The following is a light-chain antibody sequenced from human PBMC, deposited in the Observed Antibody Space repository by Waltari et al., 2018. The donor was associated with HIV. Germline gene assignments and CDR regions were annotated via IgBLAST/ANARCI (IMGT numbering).Light chain of an antibody. Sequence: QSVLTQPPSASGPPGQSVSLSCSGSRSTTGRIYVYWYQHLPGTTPKVVIYRSDQRPSGVPDRFSGSNSGTSASLAISGLRSEDEAHYYCASWDDNLSGWVFGGGTKLTVL. V-gene: IGLV1-47*01. J-gene: IGLJ3*02. CDR2: RSD. CDR1: RSTTGRIY. CDR3: ASWDDNLSGWV.